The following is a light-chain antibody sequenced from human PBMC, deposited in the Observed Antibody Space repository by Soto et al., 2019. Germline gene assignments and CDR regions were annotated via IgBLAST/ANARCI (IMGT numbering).Light chain of an antibody. Sequence: EIVMTQSPATLSVSPGERATLSCRASQSIRSNLAWYQQKPGQTPRLLIYVASTRATGIPARFTGSGSGTDFTLTFSSLQSEDCAIYYCQQYNNWPLTFGGGTKVDIK. V-gene: IGKV3-15*01. CDR3: QQYNNWPLT. J-gene: IGKJ4*01. CDR2: VAS. CDR1: QSIRSN.